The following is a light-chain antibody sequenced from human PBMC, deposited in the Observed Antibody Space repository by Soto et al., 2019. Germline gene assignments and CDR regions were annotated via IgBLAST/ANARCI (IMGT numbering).Light chain of an antibody. CDR3: QQRSKLPPMYT. J-gene: IGKJ2*01. V-gene: IGKV3-11*01. Sequence: EIVLTQSPATLSLSPGERATLSCRASQIVSSYLAWYQQKPVQAPRLLIYDASNRATGIPARFSGSGSGTDFTLTISSLETEDFAVYYCQQRSKLPPMYTFGQGTKLAI. CDR1: QIVSSY. CDR2: DAS.